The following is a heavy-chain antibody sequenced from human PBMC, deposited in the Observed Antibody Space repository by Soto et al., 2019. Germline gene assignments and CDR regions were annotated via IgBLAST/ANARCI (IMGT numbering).Heavy chain of an antibody. V-gene: IGHV6-1*01. J-gene: IGHJ5*01. D-gene: IGHD2-8*01. Sequence: SQTLSLTCALSRDSVASSSVTWNWIRQSPSRGLEWLGRTYYRSKWYNDYAEFVKSRMTINPDTSKKQFSLHLKSVTPEDAAVYYCVRLIGKSWLDLWGQGTLVTGSS. CDR3: VRLIGKSWLDL. CDR2: TYYRSKWYN. CDR1: RDSVASSSVT.